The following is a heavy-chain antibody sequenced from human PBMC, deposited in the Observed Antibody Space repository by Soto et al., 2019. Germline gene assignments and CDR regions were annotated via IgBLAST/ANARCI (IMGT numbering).Heavy chain of an antibody. CDR2: MIVGSGNT. CDR1: GFTFTSSA. V-gene: IGHV1-58*02. CDR3: ARGRALEY. Sequence: SVKVSCKASGFTFTSSAMQWVRQASGQGLEWMGWMIVGSGNTNYAQKFQDRVTITRNTSISTAYMELSSLRSEDTAVYYCARGRALEYWGQGTLVTVSS. J-gene: IGHJ4*02.